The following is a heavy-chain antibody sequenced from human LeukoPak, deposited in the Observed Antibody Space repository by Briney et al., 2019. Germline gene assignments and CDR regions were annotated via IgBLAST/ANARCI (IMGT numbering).Heavy chain of an antibody. J-gene: IGHJ4*02. V-gene: IGHV3-30-3*01. CDR2: ISYDGSNK. Sequence: PGGSLRLSCAASGFTFSSYAVHWVRQAPGKGLEWVAVISYDGSNKYYADSVKGRFTISRDNSKNTLYLQMNSLRAEDTAVYYCARTYQTGVDYLDYWGQGTLVTVSS. CDR1: GFTFSSYA. D-gene: IGHD2-2*01. CDR3: ARTYQTGVDYLDY.